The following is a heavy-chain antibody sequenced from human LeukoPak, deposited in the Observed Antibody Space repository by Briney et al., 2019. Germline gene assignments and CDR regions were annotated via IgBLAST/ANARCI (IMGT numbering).Heavy chain of an antibody. CDR1: GYNFTGHY. CDR3: ARDRSPTVTTGFYYYGMDV. V-gene: IGHV1-2*02. Sequence: GASVKVSCKTSGYNFTGHYMHWVRQAPGQGLEWMGWINPNSGGTNYAQKFQGRVTMTRDTSISTAYMELSRLRSDDTAVYYCARDRSPTVTTGFYYYGMDVWGQGTTVTVSS. D-gene: IGHD4-11*01. CDR2: INPNSGGT. J-gene: IGHJ6*02.